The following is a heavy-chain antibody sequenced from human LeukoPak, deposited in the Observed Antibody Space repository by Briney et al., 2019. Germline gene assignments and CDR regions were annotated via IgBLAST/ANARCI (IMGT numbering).Heavy chain of an antibody. Sequence: PGGSLSLSCAASGFTISNVAMAWVRQAPGKGLEWVSSITGRSGGTYYADSVKGRFTISRDTSRNTLHLQMSSLRAEDTASYYCAKGSAQTGYYFDSWGQGTLVTVSS. D-gene: IGHD3-10*01. CDR1: GFTISNVA. CDR3: AKGSAQTGYYFDS. J-gene: IGHJ4*02. V-gene: IGHV3-23*01. CDR2: ITGRSGGT.